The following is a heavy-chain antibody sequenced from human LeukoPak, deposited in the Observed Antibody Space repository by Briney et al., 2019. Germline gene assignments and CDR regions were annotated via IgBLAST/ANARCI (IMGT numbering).Heavy chain of an antibody. CDR3: AKTTIGYSSGRYPGWPVDY. J-gene: IGHJ4*02. CDR2: ISGSGGST. V-gene: IGHV3-23*01. D-gene: IGHD6-19*01. CDR1: GFTFSSYA. Sequence: PGGSLRLSCAASGFTFSSYAMSWVRQAPGKGLEWVSAISGSGGSTYYADSVKGRFTISRDSSKNTVYLQMNSLRAEDTAVYYCAKTTIGYSSGRYPGWPVDYWGQGTLVTVSS.